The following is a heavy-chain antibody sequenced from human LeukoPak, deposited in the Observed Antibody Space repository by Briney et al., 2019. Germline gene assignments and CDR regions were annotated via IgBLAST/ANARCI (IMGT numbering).Heavy chain of an antibody. D-gene: IGHD3-22*01. CDR2: ISAYNGNT. J-gene: IGHJ4*02. Sequence: ASVKVSCKASGYTFTSYGISWVRQAPGQGLEWMGWISAYNGNTNYAQKLQGRVTMTTDTSTSTAYMELRSLRSDDTAVYYCARDEGRLTVIVGPDYWGQGTLVTVSS. CDR1: GYTFTSYG. CDR3: ARDEGRLTVIVGPDY. V-gene: IGHV1-18*01.